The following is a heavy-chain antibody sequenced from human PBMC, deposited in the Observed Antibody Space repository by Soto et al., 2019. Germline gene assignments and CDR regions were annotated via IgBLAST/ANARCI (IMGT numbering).Heavy chain of an antibody. CDR2: VYSTGGT. CDR3: VRQGIGNLHGLVDV. V-gene: IGHV4-59*08. Sequence: QVQLQQSGPGLVKPSETLSLTCSVSSGPTSSHNWGCIRQTPGRGLEWIGYVYSTGGTSYNPSLNSRVTISADTSTNHISLTLTSVTAADTAVYYCVRQGIGNLHGLVDVWGQGTTVRVSS. D-gene: IGHD1-1*01. J-gene: IGHJ6*02. CDR1: SGPTSSHN.